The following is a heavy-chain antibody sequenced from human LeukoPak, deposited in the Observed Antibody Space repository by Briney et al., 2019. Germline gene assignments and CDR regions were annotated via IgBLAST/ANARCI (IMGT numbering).Heavy chain of an antibody. J-gene: IGHJ4*02. CDR3: AKEHTAMVSVRQKAYYFDY. Sequence: PGGSLRLSCAASGFTFSSYGMSWVRQAPGKGLEWVSAISGSGGSTYYADSVKGRFTISRDNSKNTLYLQMNSLRAEDTAVYYCAKEHTAMVSVRQKAYYFDYWGQGTLVTVSS. CDR1: GFTFSSYG. V-gene: IGHV3-23*01. D-gene: IGHD5-18*01. CDR2: ISGSGGST.